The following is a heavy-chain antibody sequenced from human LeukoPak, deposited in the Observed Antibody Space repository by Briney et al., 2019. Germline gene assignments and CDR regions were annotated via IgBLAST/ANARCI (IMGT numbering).Heavy chain of an antibody. CDR3: ARMIAAASIRFDP. CDR1: GFTFSTYW. V-gene: IGHV3-7*03. J-gene: IGHJ5*02. D-gene: IGHD6-13*01. CDR2: IKQDGSEK. Sequence: GGSLRLSCAASGFTFSTYWMSWVRQAPGKGLEWVANIKQDGSEKYYVDSVKGRFTISRDNAKNSLYLQMNSLRAEDTAVYYCARMIAAASIRFDPWGQGTLVTVSS.